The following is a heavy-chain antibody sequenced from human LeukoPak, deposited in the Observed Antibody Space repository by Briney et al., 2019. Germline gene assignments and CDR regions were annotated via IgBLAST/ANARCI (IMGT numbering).Heavy chain of an antibody. Sequence: PSETLSLTCTVSGGSIRSRSNYWGWTRQPPGKGLEWIGSIYYTGYTFYNPSLKSRVTISVDTSGNKVSLKLTSVTAADTAVYYCARGAYDYSNYVGGGYFDYWGQGTLVTVSS. CDR1: GGSIRSRSNY. CDR2: IYYTGYT. CDR3: ARGAYDYSNYVGGGYFDY. D-gene: IGHD4-11*01. V-gene: IGHV4-39*07. J-gene: IGHJ4*02.